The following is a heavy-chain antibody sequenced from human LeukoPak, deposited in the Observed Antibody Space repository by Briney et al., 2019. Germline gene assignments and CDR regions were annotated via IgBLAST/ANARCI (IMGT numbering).Heavy chain of an antibody. Sequence: PGGSLRLSCAASGFTFSSYALSWVRQAPGKGLEWVSGISGSGVNTYYADSVKGRFTISRDNSKSTLYLQMSSLRAEDTAVYYCAKANCGSECYYYLDSWGQGTLVTVSS. CDR2: ISGSGVNT. V-gene: IGHV3-23*01. CDR3: AKANCGSECYYYLDS. J-gene: IGHJ4*02. D-gene: IGHD2-21*01. CDR1: GFTFSSYA.